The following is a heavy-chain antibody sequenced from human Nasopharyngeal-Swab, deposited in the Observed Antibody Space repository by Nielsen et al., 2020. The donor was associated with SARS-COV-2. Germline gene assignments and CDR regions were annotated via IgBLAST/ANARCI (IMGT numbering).Heavy chain of an antibody. Sequence: GESLKISCAASGFTFSSYWMHWVRQAPGKGLVWVSRINSDGSSTSYADSVKGRFTISRDNAKNTLYLQMNSLRAEDTAVYYCARDLPPLYCYYYGMDVWGQGTTVTVSS. CDR1: GFTFSSYW. V-gene: IGHV3-74*01. CDR2: INSDGSST. CDR3: ARDLPPLYCYYYGMDV. J-gene: IGHJ6*02.